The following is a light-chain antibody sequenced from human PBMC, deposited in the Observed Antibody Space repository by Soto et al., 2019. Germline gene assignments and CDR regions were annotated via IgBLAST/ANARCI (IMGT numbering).Light chain of an antibody. CDR2: AAS. CDR1: QDIRND. J-gene: IGKJ1*01. CDR3: LQNHSLPPT. Sequence: DIQMTQSPSSLSASVGDGVTVTCRASQDIRNDLGWYQQKPGKAPKRLIYAASSLQSGVPSRFSGSGSETEFTLTISSLQPEGSATYYCLQNHSLPPTFGQGTKVEIK. V-gene: IGKV1-17*01.